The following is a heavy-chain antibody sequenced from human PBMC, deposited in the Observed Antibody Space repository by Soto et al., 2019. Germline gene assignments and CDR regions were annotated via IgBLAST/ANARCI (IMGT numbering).Heavy chain of an antibody. J-gene: IGHJ3*02. D-gene: IGHD6-6*01. CDR3: ARDRRVDSSSPHDAFDI. CDR1: GFTFSDYY. Sequence: GGSLRLSCAASGFTFSDYYMSWIRQAPGKGLEWVSYISSTISYTHYADSVKGRFTISRDNAKNSLYLQMNSLRAEDTAVYYCARDRRVDSSSPHDAFDIWGQGTMVT. CDR2: ISSTISYT. V-gene: IGHV3-11*06.